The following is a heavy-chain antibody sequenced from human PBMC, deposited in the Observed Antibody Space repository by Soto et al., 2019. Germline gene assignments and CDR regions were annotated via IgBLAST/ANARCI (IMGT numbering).Heavy chain of an antibody. D-gene: IGHD3-16*01. CDR1: GFTFSSYA. CDR3: AKDRRAGGNSAFYFDF. J-gene: IGHJ4*02. CDR2: ISFGGDNK. V-gene: IGHV3-30-3*01. Sequence: GGSLRLSCAASGFTFSSYAMHWVRQAPGKGLEWVAVISFGGDNKYYADSVKGRFTISRDNSHNTLYLQVHSLTAEDTAVYYCAKDRRAGGNSAFYFDFWGQGAQVTVYS.